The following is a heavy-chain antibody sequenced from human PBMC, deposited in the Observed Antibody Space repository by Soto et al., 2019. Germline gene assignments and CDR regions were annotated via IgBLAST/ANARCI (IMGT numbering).Heavy chain of an antibody. D-gene: IGHD3-10*01. J-gene: IGHJ6*03. Sequence: PGGSLRLSCAASGFTFSNYAVSWVRQAPGKGLEWVSAISGSGGSTNYADSVRGRFTISRDNSESTLYLQMNGLRAEDTAVYYCAKGGAISYYYYMDVWGKGTTVTVSS. V-gene: IGHV3-23*01. CDR2: ISGSGGST. CDR3: AKGGAISYYYYMDV. CDR1: GFTFSNYA.